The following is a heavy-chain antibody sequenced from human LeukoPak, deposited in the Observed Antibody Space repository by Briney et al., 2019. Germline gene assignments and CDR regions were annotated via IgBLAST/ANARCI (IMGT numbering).Heavy chain of an antibody. V-gene: IGHV3-15*01. J-gene: IGHJ4*02. CDR1: GFTFNDAW. CDR2: IKSNIDGRTT. CDR3: VGHWDPIVSAIAPGDY. D-gene: IGHD5/OR15-5a*01. Sequence: GGSLRLSCAASGFTFNDAWMSWVRQAPGKGLEWVGRIKSNIDGRTTDFAAPVKGRFSISRDDSKTTLYLHLDSLQTGDTAVYYCVGHWDPIVSAIAPGDYWGQGTLVTVSS.